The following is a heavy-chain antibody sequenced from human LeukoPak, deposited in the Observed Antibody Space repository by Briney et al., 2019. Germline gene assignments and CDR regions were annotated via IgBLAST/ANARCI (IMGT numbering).Heavy chain of an antibody. CDR2: ISNGGNI. Sequence: SETLSLTCTVSGDSISSSNYYWGRIRQPPGKGLEWIGSISNGGNIYYNPSLKSRVTISVDTSENQSSLKLNSVTAADTAVYYCARRPPASGADWFDPWGQGTLVTVSS. CDR1: GDSISSSNYY. J-gene: IGHJ5*02. V-gene: IGHV4-39*01. D-gene: IGHD1-26*01. CDR3: ARRPPASGADWFDP.